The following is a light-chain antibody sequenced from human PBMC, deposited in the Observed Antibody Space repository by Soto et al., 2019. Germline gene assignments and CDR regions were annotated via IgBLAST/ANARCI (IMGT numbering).Light chain of an antibody. Sequence: EIVLTQSPGTLSLSPRERATLSCRANQSVNNYLAWYQQKPGQAPRLLIYDASTRATGIPDRFSGSGSGTDFTLTISRLGPEDFAVYSCQQYGSSPITFGQATRLEIK. V-gene: IGKV3-20*01. J-gene: IGKJ5*01. CDR3: QQYGSSPIT. CDR1: QSVNNY. CDR2: DAS.